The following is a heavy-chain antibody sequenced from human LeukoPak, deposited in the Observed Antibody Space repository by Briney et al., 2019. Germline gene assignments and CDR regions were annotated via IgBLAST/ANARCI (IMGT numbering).Heavy chain of an antibody. Sequence: ASVKVSCKASGYTFTSYYMHWVRQAPGQGLEWMGIINPSGGSTIYAQKFQGRLTMTDDTSTDTAYMELSSLRSDDTAVYYCTTGPHTSFDYWGQGTLVTVSS. CDR2: INPSGGST. J-gene: IGHJ4*02. CDR3: TTGPHTSFDY. CDR1: GYTFTSYY. V-gene: IGHV1-46*01.